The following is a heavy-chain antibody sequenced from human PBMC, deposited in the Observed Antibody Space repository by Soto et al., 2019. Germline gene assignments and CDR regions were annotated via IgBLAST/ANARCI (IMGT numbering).Heavy chain of an antibody. D-gene: IGHD1-20*01. Sequence: PGESLKISCKGSGYSFTSYWIGCVRQMPGKGLEWMGIIYPGDSDTRYSPSFQGQVTISADKSISTAYLQWSSLKASDTAMYYCARHVNNPRERMDVWGQGTTVTVSS. V-gene: IGHV5-51*01. J-gene: IGHJ6*02. CDR2: IYPGDSDT. CDR3: ARHVNNPRERMDV. CDR1: GYSFTSYW.